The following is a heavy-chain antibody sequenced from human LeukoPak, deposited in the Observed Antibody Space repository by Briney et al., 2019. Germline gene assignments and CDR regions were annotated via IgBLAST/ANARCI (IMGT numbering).Heavy chain of an antibody. Sequence: GGSLRLSCAASGFTVSSNYMSWVRQAPGKGLEWVSVIYSGGSTYYADSVKGRFTISRDNSKNTLYLQMNSLRAEDTAVYYCSRGFRGYFDYWGQGTLGTVSS. D-gene: IGHD2-21*01. CDR2: IYSGGST. CDR3: SRGFRGYFDY. J-gene: IGHJ4*02. CDR1: GFTVSSNY. V-gene: IGHV3-53*01.